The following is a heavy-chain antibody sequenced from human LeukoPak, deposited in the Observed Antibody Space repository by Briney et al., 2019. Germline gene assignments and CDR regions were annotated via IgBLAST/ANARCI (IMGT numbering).Heavy chain of an antibody. D-gene: IGHD6-13*01. Sequence: GGSLRLSCAASGFTFSSYAMSWVRQAPGKGLEWVSAISGSGGSTYYADSVKGRFTISRDNSKNTLCLQMNSLRAEDTAVYYCAKDRAKAAAGTYDYWGQGTLVTVSS. CDR1: GFTFSSYA. CDR2: ISGSGGST. J-gene: IGHJ4*02. CDR3: AKDRAKAAAGTYDY. V-gene: IGHV3-23*01.